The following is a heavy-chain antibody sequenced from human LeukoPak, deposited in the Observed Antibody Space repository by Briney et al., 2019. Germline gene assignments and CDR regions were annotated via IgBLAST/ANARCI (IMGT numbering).Heavy chain of an antibody. D-gene: IGHD1-26*01. V-gene: IGHV3-23*01. CDR1: GFTFSSYE. CDR2: ISGSGGST. Sequence: GGSLRLSCAASGFTFSSYEMNWVRQAPGKGLEWVSAISGSGGSTYYADSVKGRFTISRDNSKNTLYLQMNSLRAEDTAVYYCAKSPKWELLEHLFDYWGQGTLVTVSS. J-gene: IGHJ4*02. CDR3: AKSPKWELLEHLFDY.